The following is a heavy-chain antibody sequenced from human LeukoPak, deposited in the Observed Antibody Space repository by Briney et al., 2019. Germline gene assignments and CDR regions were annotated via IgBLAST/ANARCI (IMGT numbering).Heavy chain of an antibody. D-gene: IGHD4-17*01. CDR1: GFTFSSYA. CDR2: ISGSGGST. V-gene: IGHV3-23*01. Sequence: GGSLRLSCAASGFTFSSYAMSWVRQAPGKGLEWVSAISGSGGSTYYADPVKGRFTISRDNSKNTLYLQMNSLRAEDTAVYYCAKDRTVTTQPSAFDIWGQGTMVIVSS. J-gene: IGHJ3*02. CDR3: AKDRTVTTQPSAFDI.